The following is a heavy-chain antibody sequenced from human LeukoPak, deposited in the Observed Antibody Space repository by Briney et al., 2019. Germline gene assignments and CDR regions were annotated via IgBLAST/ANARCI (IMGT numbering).Heavy chain of an antibody. V-gene: IGHV1-2*02. CDR3: ARSGRGRYYYYYSMDV. CDR1: GYTFTGYY. CDR2: INPNSGGT. Sequence: GASVKVSCKASGYTFTGYYMHWVQQAPGQGLEWMGWINPNSGGTNYAQKFQGRVTMTRDTSISTAYMELSRLRSDDTAVYYCARSGRGRYYYYYSMDVWGKGTTVTVSS. J-gene: IGHJ6*03. D-gene: IGHD3-10*01.